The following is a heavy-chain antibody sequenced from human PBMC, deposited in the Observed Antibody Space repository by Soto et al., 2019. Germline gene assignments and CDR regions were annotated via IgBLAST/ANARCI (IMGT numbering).Heavy chain of an antibody. Sequence: GGSLRLSCAASGFTFSSYGMHWVRQAPGKGLEWVAVISYDGSNKYYADSVKGRFTISRDNSKNTLYLQMNCLRAEDTAVYYCAKDTGRSILWFGELSGVVDYWGQGTLVTVSS. V-gene: IGHV3-30*18. CDR1: GFTFSSYG. CDR2: ISYDGSNK. D-gene: IGHD3-10*01. J-gene: IGHJ4*02. CDR3: AKDTGRSILWFGELSGVVDY.